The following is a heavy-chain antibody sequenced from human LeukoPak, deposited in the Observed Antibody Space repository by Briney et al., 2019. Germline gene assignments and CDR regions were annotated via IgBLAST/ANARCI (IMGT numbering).Heavy chain of an antibody. CDR1: GGSISGYF. CDR3: ARDRDGSGSYYPNDAFDI. V-gene: IGHV4-59*12. CDR2: ISYSGST. D-gene: IGHD3-10*01. Sequence: ASETLSLTCTVSGGSISGYFWSWIRQPPGKGLEWIGYISYSGSTSYNPSLKSRVTISVDTSKNHFSLQLTSVTAADTAVYYCARDRDGSGSYYPNDAFDIWGQGTMVTVSS. J-gene: IGHJ3*02.